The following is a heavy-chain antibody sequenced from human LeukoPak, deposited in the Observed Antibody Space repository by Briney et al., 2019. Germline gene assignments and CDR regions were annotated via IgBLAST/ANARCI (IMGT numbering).Heavy chain of an antibody. D-gene: IGHD1-14*01. CDR2: IYYSGST. J-gene: IGHJ6*02. CDR1: GGSISSYY. V-gene: IGHV4-59*01. Sequence: SETLSLTCTVSGGSISSYYWSWIRQPPGKGLELIGYIYYSGSTNYNPSLKSRVTISVDTSKNQFSLKLSSVTAADTAVYYCARYRGDYYYYGMDVWGQGTTVTVSS. CDR3: ARYRGDYYYYGMDV.